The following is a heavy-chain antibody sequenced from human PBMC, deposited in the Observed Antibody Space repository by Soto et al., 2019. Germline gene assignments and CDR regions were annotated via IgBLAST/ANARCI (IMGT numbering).Heavy chain of an antibody. J-gene: IGHJ4*02. D-gene: IGHD4-17*01. CDR3: GRLAVTRTIDN. Sequence: SETLSLTCTVSGGSISSGSYYWGWIRQPPGKGLEWIGSINYSGSTYYNPSLKSRVTIFVDTSNNQFSLKLTSVTAADTAVYYWGRLAVTRTIDNGGQGTRVTVP. V-gene: IGHV4-39*01. CDR2: INYSGST. CDR1: GGSISSGSYY.